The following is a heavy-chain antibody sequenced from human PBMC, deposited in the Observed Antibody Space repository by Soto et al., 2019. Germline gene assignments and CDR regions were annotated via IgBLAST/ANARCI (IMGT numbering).Heavy chain of an antibody. Sequence: SLRLSCAAFGIIFSSHDMRWHHLAPGKAMVGVCAVSGSGSSTFYADSVKGRCTISRDNSKNTLYQQMISLRAEDTAVFYCATGVYSSSGNDYYCSMDVWGQGTTVTVSS. CDR2: VSGSGSST. V-gene: IGHV3-23*01. CDR1: GIIFSSHD. CDR3: ATGVYSSSGNDYYCSMDV. D-gene: IGHD6-13*01. J-gene: IGHJ6*02.